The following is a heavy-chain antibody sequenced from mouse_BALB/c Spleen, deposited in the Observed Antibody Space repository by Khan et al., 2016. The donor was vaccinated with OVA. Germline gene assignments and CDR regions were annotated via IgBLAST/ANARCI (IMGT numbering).Heavy chain of an antibody. J-gene: IGHJ3*01. CDR3: ARREYFGYTFAY. CDR2: ISPGSGDT. Sequence: QVQLKQSGAELARPGASVKLSCKASGYTFSDYYINWVKQRTGQGLEWIGEISPGSGDTYYNEKFKGKATLTADKSSSTAYMQLSSLTSEASAVYFCARREYFGYTFAYWGQGTLVTVSA. V-gene: IGHV1-77*01. CDR1: GYTFSDYY. D-gene: IGHD1-2*01.